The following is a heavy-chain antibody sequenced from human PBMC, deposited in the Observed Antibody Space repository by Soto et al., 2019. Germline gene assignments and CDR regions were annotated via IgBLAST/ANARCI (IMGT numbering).Heavy chain of an antibody. J-gene: IGHJ6*03. Sequence: EVELVESGGGLVQPGGSLRLSCAASGFTFSTYWMSWVRQAPEKGLEWVATIRQDGSEKLYVDSVEGRFTISRDNAENSLYLQMDSLRVEDAAMSYCVRGCGRASCPYYLDVWGKGTTVAVSS. CDR2: IRQDGSEK. D-gene: IGHD2-2*01. V-gene: IGHV3-7*01. CDR1: GFTFSTYW. CDR3: VRGCGRASCPYYLDV.